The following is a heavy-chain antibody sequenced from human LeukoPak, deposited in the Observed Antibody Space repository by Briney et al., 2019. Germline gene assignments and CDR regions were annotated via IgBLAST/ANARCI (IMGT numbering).Heavy chain of an antibody. CDR1: GFTFRSYT. D-gene: IGHD1-14*01. Sequence: GGSLRLSCAASGFTFRSYTMSWVRQAPGKGLEWVSVISGSGGNTYYADPVKGRFTISRDNSKNTLYLQMNSLRAEDTAVYYCARDDPPPWADAFDIWGQGTMVTVSS. CDR2: ISGSGGNT. J-gene: IGHJ3*02. CDR3: ARDDPPPWADAFDI. V-gene: IGHV3-23*01.